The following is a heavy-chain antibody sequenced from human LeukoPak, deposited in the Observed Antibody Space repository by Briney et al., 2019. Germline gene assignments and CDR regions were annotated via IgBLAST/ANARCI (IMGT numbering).Heavy chain of an antibody. D-gene: IGHD3-3*01. V-gene: IGHV1-2*02. J-gene: IGHJ4*02. CDR1: GYTFTGYY. CDR2: INPNSGGT. Sequence: ASVKVSCKASGYTFTGYYMHWVRQAPGQGLEWMGWINPNSGGTNYAQKFQGRVTITRNTSISTAYMELSSLRSEDTAVYYCARERYDFWSGYTHYFDYWGQGTLVTVSS. CDR3: ARERYDFWSGYTHYFDY.